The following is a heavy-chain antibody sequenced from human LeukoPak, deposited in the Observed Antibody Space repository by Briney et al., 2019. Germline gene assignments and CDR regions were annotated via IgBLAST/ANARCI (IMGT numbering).Heavy chain of an antibody. Sequence: PGGSLRLSCAASGFTFDDYGMSWVRQAPGKGLEWVSGINWNGGSTGYADSVKGRFTISRDNAKNSLYLQMNSLRAEDAALHYCARSFCSSTSCYLPHDAFDIWGQGTMVTVSS. V-gene: IGHV3-20*04. D-gene: IGHD2-2*01. CDR1: GFTFDDYG. CDR3: ARSFCSSTSCYLPHDAFDI. CDR2: INWNGGST. J-gene: IGHJ3*02.